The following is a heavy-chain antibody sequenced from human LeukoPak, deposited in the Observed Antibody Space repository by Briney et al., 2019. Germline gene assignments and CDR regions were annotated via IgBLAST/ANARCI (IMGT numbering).Heavy chain of an antibody. V-gene: IGHV3-74*01. CDR1: GFAFSAYW. CDR2: INSVGSST. CDR3: AKILTDFDY. Sequence: PGGSLRLSCAASGFAFSAYWMQSVRQAPGKGLEWVSRINSVGSSTNYADSVKGRFTVSRDNAKNTLYLQMNGLRAEDTAVYYCAKILTDFDYWGQGTLVTVSS. J-gene: IGHJ4*02.